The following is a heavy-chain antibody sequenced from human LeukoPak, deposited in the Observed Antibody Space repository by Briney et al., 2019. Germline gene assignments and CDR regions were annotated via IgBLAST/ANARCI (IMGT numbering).Heavy chain of an antibody. CDR1: GFTFSSYS. CDR3: AKAYYYDSSGYYQGYFDY. V-gene: IGHV3-48*04. CDR2: ISSSSTI. J-gene: IGHJ4*02. D-gene: IGHD3-22*01. Sequence: GGSLRLSCAASGFTFSSYSMNWVRQAPGKGLEWVSYISSSSTIYYADSVKGRFTISRDNSKNSLYLQMDSLRTEDTALYYCAKAYYYDSSGYYQGYFDYWGQGALVTVSS.